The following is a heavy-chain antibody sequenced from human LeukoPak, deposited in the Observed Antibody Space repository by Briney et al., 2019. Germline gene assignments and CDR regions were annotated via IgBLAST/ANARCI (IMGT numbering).Heavy chain of an antibody. CDR2: INSNSGNP. CDR1: GYTFTSYT. Sequence: ASVKVSCKASGYTFTSYTMNWVRQAPGRGLEWMGWINSNSGNPTYAQGFTGRFVFSLDTSVSTAYLHISTLRAEDTAVYYCARGVVACPNWGQGTLVTVSS. CDR3: ARGVVACPN. D-gene: IGHD2-15*01. V-gene: IGHV7-4-1*02. J-gene: IGHJ4*02.